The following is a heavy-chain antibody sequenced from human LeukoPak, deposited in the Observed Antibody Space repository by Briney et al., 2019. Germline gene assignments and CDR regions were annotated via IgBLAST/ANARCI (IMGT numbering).Heavy chain of an antibody. CDR3: LKTLYYYDGVGYHAGGAFDI. Sequence: SETLSLTCAVSGYSISSCYYWGWIRSPPGKGLEWSGSIDHSGSTFYKPSLKSRVTISRDTVKNQFSLKMNSVNCADTAVYYCLKTLYYYDGVGYHAGGAFDIWGQGTMVTVSS. CDR1: GYSISSCYY. J-gene: IGHJ3*02. V-gene: IGHV4-38-2*01. CDR2: IDHSGST. D-gene: IGHD3-22*01.